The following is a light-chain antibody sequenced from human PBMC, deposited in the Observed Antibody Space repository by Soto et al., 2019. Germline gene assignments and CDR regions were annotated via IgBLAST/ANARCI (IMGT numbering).Light chain of an antibody. CDR1: QSVSSSY. CDR3: QQYGSSPTYT. V-gene: IGKV3-20*01. CDR2: GAS. Sequence: EIVLTQSPGTLSLSPGESATLSCRASQSVSSSYLAWYQQKPGQAPRLLIYGASSRATGIPERFSGSGSGTDFTLTISRLEPEDFAVYYCQQYGSSPTYTFGQGTKLEIK. J-gene: IGKJ2*01.